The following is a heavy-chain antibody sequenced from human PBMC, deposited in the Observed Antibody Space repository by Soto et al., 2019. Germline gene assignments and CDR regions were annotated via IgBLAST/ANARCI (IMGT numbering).Heavy chain of an antibody. Sequence: ASVKLSCTASGYTKTSYSMRWVRQAPGQGLEWMGGIIPIFGTANYAQKFQGRVTITADESTSTAYMELSSLRSEDTAVYYCARVRGSGWYYWYFDLWGRGTLVTVSS. CDR2: IIPIFGTA. D-gene: IGHD6-19*01. V-gene: IGHV1-69*13. CDR3: ARVRGSGWYYWYFDL. J-gene: IGHJ2*01. CDR1: GYTKTSYS.